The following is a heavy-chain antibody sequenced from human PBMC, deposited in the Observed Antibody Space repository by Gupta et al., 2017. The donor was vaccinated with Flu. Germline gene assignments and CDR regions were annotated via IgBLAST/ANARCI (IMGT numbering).Heavy chain of an antibody. CDR3: ARVFVVPAATDSYYYYMDV. D-gene: IGHD2-2*01. Sequence: GRECVSCITSSGSNISYAASVRGRFTISRDNTKSSLYLQVNSLGAEDTAVYYCARVFVVPAATDSYYYYMDVWGKGTTVTVSS. V-gene: IGHV3-21*01. CDR2: ITSSGSNI. J-gene: IGHJ6*03.